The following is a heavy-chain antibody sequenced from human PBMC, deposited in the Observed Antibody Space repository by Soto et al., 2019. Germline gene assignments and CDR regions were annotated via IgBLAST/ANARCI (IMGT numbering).Heavy chain of an antibody. CDR3: ASSTSGYYYY. V-gene: IGHV4-30-2*01. CDR2: IYHSGST. J-gene: IGHJ4*02. Sequence: SETLSLTCAVSGGSISSGGYSWSWIRQPPGKGLEWIGYIYHSGSTYYNPSLKSRVTISVDRSKNQFSLKLSSVTAADTAVYYCASSTSGYYYYWGQGTLVTVSS. CDR1: GGSISSGGYS. D-gene: IGHD3-3*01.